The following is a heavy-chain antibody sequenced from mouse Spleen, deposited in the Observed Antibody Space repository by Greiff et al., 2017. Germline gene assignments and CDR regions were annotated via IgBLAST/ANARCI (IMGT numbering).Heavy chain of an antibody. CDR2: ISSGGST. D-gene: IGHD2-3*01. J-gene: IGHJ2*01. CDR1: GFTFSSYA. V-gene: IGHV5-6-5*01. Sequence: EVKLVESGGGLVKPGGSLKLSCAASGFTFSSYAMSWVRQTPEKRLEWVASISSGGSTYYPDSVKGRFTISRDNARNILYLQMSSLRSEDTAMYYCARGGLDGYFDYWGQGTTLTVSS. CDR3: ARGGLDGYFDY.